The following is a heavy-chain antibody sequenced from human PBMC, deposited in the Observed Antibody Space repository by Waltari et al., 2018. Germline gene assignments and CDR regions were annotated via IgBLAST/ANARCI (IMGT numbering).Heavy chain of an antibody. Sequence: EVQLVQSGGGLIQPGGSLRLSCAVSGITVSSKYMSWVRQAPGKGLEWVLLTYTGSNTYYAESVKSRFTIARDTSKNTLHLQMNGLRAEDTAVYYCATDRSWSLDYWGQGTLVTVFS. CDR1: GITVSSKY. CDR2: TYTGSNT. CDR3: ATDRSWSLDY. D-gene: IGHD6-13*01. J-gene: IGHJ4*02. V-gene: IGHV3-53*01.